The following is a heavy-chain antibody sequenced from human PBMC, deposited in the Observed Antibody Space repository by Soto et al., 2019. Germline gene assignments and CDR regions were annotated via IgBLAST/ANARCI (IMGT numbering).Heavy chain of an antibody. Sequence: GASVKVSCKASGGTFSSYAISWVRQAPGQGLEWMGGIIPIFGTANYARKFQGRVTITADESTSTAYMELSSLRSEDTAVYYCASTNSRDGYNGYWGQGTLVTVSS. CDR3: ASTNSRDGYNGY. J-gene: IGHJ4*02. D-gene: IGHD3-22*01. CDR2: IIPIFGTA. CDR1: GGTFSSYA. V-gene: IGHV1-69*13.